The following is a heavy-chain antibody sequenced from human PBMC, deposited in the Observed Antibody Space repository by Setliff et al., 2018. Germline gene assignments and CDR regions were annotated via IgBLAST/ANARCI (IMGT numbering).Heavy chain of an antibody. Sequence: PSETRSLTCTVSGYSISSGYIWGWIRQPPGKGLEWVGNIGHTGSINYNPSLKSRLTISRDTSKNQVSLKLNSVTATDTAVYYCARDLGHGGDSDNWGQGILVTVSS. J-gene: IGHJ4*02. CDR2: IGHTGSI. V-gene: IGHV4-38-2*02. CDR3: ARDLGHGGDSDN. CDR1: GYSISSGYI. D-gene: IGHD2-21*02.